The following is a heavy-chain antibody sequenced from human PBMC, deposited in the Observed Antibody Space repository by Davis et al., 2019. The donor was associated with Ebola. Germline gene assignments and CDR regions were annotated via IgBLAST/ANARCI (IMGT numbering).Heavy chain of an antibody. D-gene: IGHD3-22*01. CDR3: ARARDYYDSSGDAFDI. J-gene: IGHJ3*02. CDR1: GFTFSSYD. CDR2: IGTAGDT. Sequence: PGGSLRLSCAASGFTFSSYDMHWVRQATGKGLEWVSAIGTAGDTYYPGSVKGRFTISRENAKNSLYLQMNSLRAGDTAVYYCARARDYYDSSGDAFDIWGQGTMVTVSS. V-gene: IGHV3-13*01.